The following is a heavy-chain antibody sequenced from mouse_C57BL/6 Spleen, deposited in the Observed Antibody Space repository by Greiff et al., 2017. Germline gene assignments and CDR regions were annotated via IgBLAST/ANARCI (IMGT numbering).Heavy chain of an antibody. J-gene: IGHJ2*01. CDR2: IYPGDGDT. V-gene: IGHV1-80*01. CDR1: GYAFSSYW. D-gene: IGHD2-4*01. CDR3: ARVGDYDDGRYVDY. Sequence: QVQLQQSGAELVKPGASVKISCKASGYAFSSYWMNWVKQRPGKGLEWIGQIYPGDGDTNYNGKFKGKATLTADKSSSTAYMQLSSLTSEDSAVYFCARVGDYDDGRYVDYWGQGTTLTVSS.